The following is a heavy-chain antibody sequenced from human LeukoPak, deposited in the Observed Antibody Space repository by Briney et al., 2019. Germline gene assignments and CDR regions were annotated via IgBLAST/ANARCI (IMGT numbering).Heavy chain of an antibody. V-gene: IGHV5-51*01. Sequence: GESLKISCKGSGYSFTSYWIGWVRQMPGKGLEWMGIIYPGDSDTRYSPSFQGQVTISADKSISTAYLQWSSLKASDTAMYYWAKPPGGASRQYYFDYGGREPRATFSS. CDR3: AKPPGGASRQYYFDY. D-gene: IGHD1-26*01. J-gene: IGHJ4*02. CDR1: GYSFTSYW. CDR2: IYPGDSDT.